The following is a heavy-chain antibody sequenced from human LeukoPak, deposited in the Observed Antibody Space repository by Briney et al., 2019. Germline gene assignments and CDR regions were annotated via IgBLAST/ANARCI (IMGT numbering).Heavy chain of an antibody. CDR3: ARAPPLRDDFWSSYYNALGYFQH. D-gene: IGHD3-3*01. J-gene: IGHJ1*01. Sequence: ASVKVSCKASGYTFTGYYMHWVRQAPGQGLEWMGWIKPNSGGTNYAQKFQGRVTMTRDTSISTAYMELSRLRSDDTAVYYCARAPPLRDDFWSSYYNALGYFQHWGQGTLVTVSS. CDR2: IKPNSGGT. CDR1: GYTFTGYY. V-gene: IGHV1-2*02.